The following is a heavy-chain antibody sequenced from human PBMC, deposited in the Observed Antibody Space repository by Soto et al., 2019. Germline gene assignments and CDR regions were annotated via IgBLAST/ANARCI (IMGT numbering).Heavy chain of an antibody. CDR3: AKRVEYTPSDGMDG. D-gene: IGHD2-2*02. CDR2: VSDDGSDE. CDR1: GCTFRSFG. Sequence: QVQLVESGGCVGQPGRSLRLYCAASGCTFRSFGMHWVCQDPGKGLEWVAVVSDDGSDEYYANTEKGRFTVYRDNAKNTRYLQINSLQVEDTAIYYFAKRVEYTPSDGMDGCGQGTTVTVS. V-gene: IGHV3-30*18. J-gene: IGHJ6*01.